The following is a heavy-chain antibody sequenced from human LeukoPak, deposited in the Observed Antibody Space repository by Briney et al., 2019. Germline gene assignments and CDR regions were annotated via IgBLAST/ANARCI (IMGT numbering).Heavy chain of an antibody. D-gene: IGHD6-19*01. J-gene: IGHJ4*02. CDR3: AREYSSGSSSDY. V-gene: IGHV1-18*04. CDR1: GYTFTSYG. CDR2: ISAYNGNT. Sequence: ASEKVSCKASGYTFTSYGISWVRQAPGQGLEWMGWISAYNGNTNYAQKLQGRVTMTTDTSTSTAYMELRSLRSDDTAVYYCAREYSSGSSSDYWGQGTLVTVSS.